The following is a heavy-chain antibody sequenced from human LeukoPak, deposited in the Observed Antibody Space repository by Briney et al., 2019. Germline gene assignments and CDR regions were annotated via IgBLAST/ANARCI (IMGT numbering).Heavy chain of an antibody. V-gene: IGHV1-69*13. D-gene: IGHD3-10*01. Sequence: SVKVSCKASGGIFSSYAISWVRQAPGQGLECMGGIIPIFGTVNYAQKFQGRVTVTADESTSTAYMELSSLRSDDTAVYYCAADSGGSGRQYYYYYMDVWGKGTTVTVSS. CDR1: GGIFSSYA. J-gene: IGHJ6*03. CDR3: AADSGGSGRQYYYYYMDV. CDR2: IIPIFGTV.